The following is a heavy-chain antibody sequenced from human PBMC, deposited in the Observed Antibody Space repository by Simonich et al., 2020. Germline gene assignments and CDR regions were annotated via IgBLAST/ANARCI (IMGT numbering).Heavy chain of an antibody. CDR3: ARDFRLQLVEIGTYYYYGMDV. D-gene: IGHD6-6*01. J-gene: IGHJ6*02. CDR1: GFTFSSYE. V-gene: IGHV3-48*03. Sequence: EVQLVESGGGLVQPGGSLRLSCAASGFTFSSYEMNWVRQAPGKGLEWVSYISSSGSTIYYADSVKGRLTSSRDNAKNSLYRQMNSLRAEDTAVYYCARDFRLQLVEIGTYYYYGMDVWGQGTTVTVSS. CDR2: ISSSGSTI.